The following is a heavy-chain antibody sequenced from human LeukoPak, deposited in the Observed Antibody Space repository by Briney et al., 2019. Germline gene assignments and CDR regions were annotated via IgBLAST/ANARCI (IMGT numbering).Heavy chain of an antibody. CDR1: GFTFDDYV. Sequence: PGGSLRLCCAASGFTFDDYVMHWVRQAAGKGLEWVSGISWNSDRIGYADSVKGRFTISRDNAKNSLYLQMNSLRAEDTALYYCAKGDGYAPYNYGMDVWGQGTTVTVSS. CDR2: ISWNSDRI. J-gene: IGHJ6*02. D-gene: IGHD2-21*01. V-gene: IGHV3-9*01. CDR3: AKGDGYAPYNYGMDV.